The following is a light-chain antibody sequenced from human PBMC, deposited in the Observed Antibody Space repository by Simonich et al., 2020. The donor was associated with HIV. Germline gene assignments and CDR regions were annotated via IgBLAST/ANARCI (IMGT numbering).Light chain of an antibody. J-gene: IGKJ1*01. CDR1: QSVLYSSNNKDH. CDR3: QQYYTTPWT. V-gene: IGKV4-1*01. Sequence: DIVMTQSPDSLAVSLGERATINCKSSQSVLYSSNNKDHLAWYQQKPGQPPKLLIYWASTRDSGVPDRFSGSGSGTDFTLTISSLQAEDVAVYYCQQYYTTPWTFGQGTKVEI. CDR2: WAS.